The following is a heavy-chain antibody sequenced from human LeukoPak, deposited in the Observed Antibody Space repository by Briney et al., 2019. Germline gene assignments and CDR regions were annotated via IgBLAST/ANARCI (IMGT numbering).Heavy chain of an antibody. J-gene: IGHJ4*02. V-gene: IGHV3-53*01. CDR1: RFTVSSNY. CDR3: AKDREQWLVPFDY. CDR2: IYSGGST. Sequence: GGSLRLSCAASRFTVSSNYMSWVRQAPGKGLEWVSVIYSGGSTYYADSVEGRFTISRDNSKNTLYLQMNSLRAEDTAVYYCAKDREQWLVPFDYWGQGTLVTVSS. D-gene: IGHD6-19*01.